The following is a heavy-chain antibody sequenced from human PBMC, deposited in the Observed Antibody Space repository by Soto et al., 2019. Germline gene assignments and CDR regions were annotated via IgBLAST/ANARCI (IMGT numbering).Heavy chain of an antibody. J-gene: IGHJ4*02. CDR1: GYTFTSYA. Sequence: VKVSCKASGYTFTSYAMHWVRQAPGQRLEWMGWINAGNGNTKYSQKFQGRVTITRDTSASTAYMELSSLRSEDTAVYYCAGGATGTTSFDYWGQGTLVTVSS. V-gene: IGHV1-3*01. CDR2: INAGNGNT. CDR3: AGGATGTTSFDY. D-gene: IGHD1-1*01.